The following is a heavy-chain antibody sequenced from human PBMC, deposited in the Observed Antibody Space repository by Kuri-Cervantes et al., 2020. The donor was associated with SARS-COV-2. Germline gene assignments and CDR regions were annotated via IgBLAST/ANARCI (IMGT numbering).Heavy chain of an antibody. D-gene: IGHD5-24*01. Sequence: GGSLRLSCAASGFTFSSYGMNWVRQAPGKGLEWVSSISGSSSYTYYADSVKGRFTISRDNAKNSLYLQMNSLRGEDTAVYYCARDPSRNDYNWADYWGQGTLVTVSS. CDR1: GFTFSSYG. V-gene: IGHV3-21*01. CDR3: ARDPSRNDYNWADY. J-gene: IGHJ4*02. CDR2: ISGSSSYT.